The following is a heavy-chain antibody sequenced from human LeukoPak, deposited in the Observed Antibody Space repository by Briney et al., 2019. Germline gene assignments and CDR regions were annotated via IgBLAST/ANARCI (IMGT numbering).Heavy chain of an antibody. D-gene: IGHD2-2*01. CDR2: ISSSSSYI. J-gene: IGHJ4*02. CDR1: GFTFSSYS. CDR3: ARGLYDVGYCSSTSCSAFDY. Sequence: GSLRLSCAASGFTFSSYSMNWVRQAPGKGLEWVSSISSSSSYIYYADSVKGRFTISRDNAKNSLYLQMNSLRAEDTAVYYCARGLYDVGYCSSTSCSAFDYWGQGTLVTVSS. V-gene: IGHV3-21*01.